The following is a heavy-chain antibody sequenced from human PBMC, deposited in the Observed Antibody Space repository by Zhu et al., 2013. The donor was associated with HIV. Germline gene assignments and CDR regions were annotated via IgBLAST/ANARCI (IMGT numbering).Heavy chain of an antibody. V-gene: IGHV1-46*01. D-gene: IGHD3-9*01. CDR1: GYTFTRYN. J-gene: IGHJ4*02. CDR2: INPSGGSA. Sequence: QVQVVQSGREVKKPGASVKVSCKTSGYTFTRYNIYWVRQAPGQGLEWMGIINPSGGSAKYAQKFQGAVTITMDTSTSTVYMELNNLRSEDTAVYYCARVEMSGGTYFQFDYWGQGTLVTVSS. CDR3: ARVEMSGGTYFQFDY.